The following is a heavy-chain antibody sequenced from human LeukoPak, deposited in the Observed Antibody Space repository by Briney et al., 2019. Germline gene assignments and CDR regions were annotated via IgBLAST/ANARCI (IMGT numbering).Heavy chain of an antibody. V-gene: IGHV1-2*02. CDR3: ARGTTVNGRTFDY. CDR1: GYTFTGHY. CDR2: INPNSGGT. J-gene: IGHJ4*02. D-gene: IGHD4-11*01. Sequence: ASVKVSCKASGYTFTGHYMHWVRQAPGQGLEWMGWINPNSGGTNYAQKFQGRVTMTRDTSISTAYMELSRLRSDDTAVYYCARGTTVNGRTFDYWGQGTLVTVSS.